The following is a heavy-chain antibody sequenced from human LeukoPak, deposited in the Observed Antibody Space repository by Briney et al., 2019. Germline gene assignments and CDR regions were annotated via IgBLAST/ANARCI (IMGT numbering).Heavy chain of an antibody. D-gene: IGHD3-22*01. CDR1: GFTFSSYA. Sequence: GGSLRLSCAASGFTFSSYAMSWVRQAPGKGLEWVSAISGSGGSTYYADSVKGRFTISRDNSKDTLYLQMNSPRAEDTAVYYCAKSTYYYDSSGYYYENYFDYWGQGTLVTVSS. J-gene: IGHJ4*02. CDR2: ISGSGGST. V-gene: IGHV3-23*01. CDR3: AKSTYYYDSSGYYYENYFDY.